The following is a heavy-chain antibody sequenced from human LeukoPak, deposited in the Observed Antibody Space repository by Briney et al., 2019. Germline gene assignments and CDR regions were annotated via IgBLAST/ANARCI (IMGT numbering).Heavy chain of an antibody. CDR1: GFTFSSYS. Sequence: PGGSLRLSCAASGFTFSSYSMNWVRQAPGKGLEWVSSISSSSSYIYYADSVKGRFTISRDNAKNSLYLQMNSLRAEDTAVYYCARVPPSASGPWYFDLWGRGTLVTVSS. CDR2: ISSSSSYI. J-gene: IGHJ2*01. V-gene: IGHV3-21*01. CDR3: ARVPPSASGPWYFDL. D-gene: IGHD6-25*01.